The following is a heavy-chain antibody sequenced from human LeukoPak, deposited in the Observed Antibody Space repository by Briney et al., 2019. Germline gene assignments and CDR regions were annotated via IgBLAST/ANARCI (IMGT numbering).Heavy chain of an antibody. Sequence: PGGSLRLSCAASGFTFSNYAMSWVRQAPGNGLEWVSAVSSDGNIYYADSVKGRFTISRDISKKALYLQMNSLRAEDTAVYYCAKRTITFDYWGQGTLVTVSS. D-gene: IGHD4-11*01. CDR3: AKRTITFDY. J-gene: IGHJ4*02. CDR1: GFTFSNYA. CDR2: VSSDGNI. V-gene: IGHV3-23*01.